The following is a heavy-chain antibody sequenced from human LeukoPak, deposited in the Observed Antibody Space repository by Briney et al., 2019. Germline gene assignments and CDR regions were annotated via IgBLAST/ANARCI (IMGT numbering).Heavy chain of an antibody. J-gene: IGHJ5*02. V-gene: IGHV6-1*01. CDR1: GDSVSSNSAA. CDR2: TYYRSKWYN. CDR3: AREPPQRYCSSTSCYSISWFDP. Sequence: SQTLSLTCAISGDSVSSNSAAWNWIRQSPSRGLEWLGGTYYRSKWYNDYAVSVKSRITINPDTSKNQFSLQLNSVTPEDTAVYYCAREPPQRYCSSTSCYSISWFDPWGQGTLVTVSS. D-gene: IGHD2-2*02.